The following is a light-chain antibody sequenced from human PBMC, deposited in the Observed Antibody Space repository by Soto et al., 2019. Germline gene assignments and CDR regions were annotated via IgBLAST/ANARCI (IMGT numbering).Light chain of an antibody. CDR3: LQDYNFPWT. Sequence: AIQMTQSPSSLSASLGDRVTITCRASQGIGNDLGWYQQKPGNAPRLMIDAPSTLQSGVPSRFSGSGSGTDCTLTISSLQPEDSATYYCLQDYNFPWTFGQGTKVEIK. V-gene: IGKV1-6*01. CDR2: APS. J-gene: IGKJ1*01. CDR1: QGIGND.